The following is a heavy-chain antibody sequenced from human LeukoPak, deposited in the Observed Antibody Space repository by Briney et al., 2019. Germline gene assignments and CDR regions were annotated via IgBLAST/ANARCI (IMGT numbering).Heavy chain of an antibody. J-gene: IGHJ4*02. CDR3: ARDSTRDYFDY. D-gene: IGHD1-1*01. CDR2: INTDGSST. CDR1: GFTFSSYW. V-gene: IGHV3-74*01. Sequence: GGSLRLSCAASGFTFSSYWMHWVRQAPGKGLVWVSRINTDGSSTSYADSVKGRFTISRDNAKNTLYLQMNSLRAEDTAVYYCARDSTRDYFDYWGQGTLVTVSS.